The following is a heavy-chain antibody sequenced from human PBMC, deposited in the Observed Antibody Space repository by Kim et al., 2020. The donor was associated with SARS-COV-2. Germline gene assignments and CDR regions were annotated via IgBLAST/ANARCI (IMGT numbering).Heavy chain of an antibody. CDR3: ARGGDSSGYYHPPFDY. Sequence: SETLSLTCTVSGGSISSSSYYWGWIRQPPGKGLEWIGSIYYSGSTYYNPSLKSRVTISVDTSKNQFSLKLSSVTAADTAVYYCARGGDSSGYYHPPFDYWGQGTLVTVSS. CDR1: GGSISSSSYY. V-gene: IGHV4-39*01. CDR2: IYYSGST. J-gene: IGHJ4*02. D-gene: IGHD3-22*01.